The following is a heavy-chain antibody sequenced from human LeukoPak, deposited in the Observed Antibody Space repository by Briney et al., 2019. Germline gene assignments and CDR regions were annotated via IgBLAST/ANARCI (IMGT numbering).Heavy chain of an antibody. D-gene: IGHD1-7*01. J-gene: IGHJ4*02. CDR3: AKDLNWNYAYFDY. CDR2: ISYDGSNK. Sequence: GRSLRLSCAASGFTFSSYGMHWVRQAPGKGLEWVAVISYDGSNKYYADSVKGRFTISRDNSKNTLYLQMNSLRAEDTAVYYCAKDLNWNYAYFDYWGQGTLVTVSS. V-gene: IGHV3-30*18. CDR1: GFTFSSYG.